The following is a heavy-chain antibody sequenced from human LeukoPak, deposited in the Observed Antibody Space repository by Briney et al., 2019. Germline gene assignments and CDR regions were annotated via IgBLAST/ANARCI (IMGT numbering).Heavy chain of an antibody. D-gene: IGHD5-24*01. V-gene: IGHV4-61*02. J-gene: IGHJ6*03. CDR3: ARWGRMATIYYYYYYYMDV. CDR2: IYTSGST. CDR1: GGSISSGFYY. Sequence: PSETLSLTCTVSGGSISSGFYYWSWIRQPAGKGLEWIGRIYTSGSTNYNPSLNSRVTISVDTSKNQFSLKLSSVTAADTAVYYCARWGRMATIYYYYYYYMDVWGKGTTVTVSS.